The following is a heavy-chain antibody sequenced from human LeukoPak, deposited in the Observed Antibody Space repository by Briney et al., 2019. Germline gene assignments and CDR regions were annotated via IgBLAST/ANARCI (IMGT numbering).Heavy chain of an antibody. CDR1: GYTFTDYY. CDR3: ATLQGYCTNGVCFQREFDC. V-gene: IGHV1-69-2*01. J-gene: IGHJ4*02. CDR2: VDPEDGET. Sequence: ASVKVSCKVSGYTFTDYYMHWVQQAPGKGLEWMGLVDPEDGETIYAEKFQGRVTITADTSTDTAYMELSSLRSEDTAVYYCATLQGYCTNGVCFQREFDCWGQGTLVTVPS. D-gene: IGHD2-8*01.